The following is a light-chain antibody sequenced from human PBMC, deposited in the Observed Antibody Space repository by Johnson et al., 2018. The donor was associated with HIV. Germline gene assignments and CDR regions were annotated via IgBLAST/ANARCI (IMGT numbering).Light chain of an antibody. CDR1: SSNIGNNY. V-gene: IGLV1-51*01. CDR3: GTWDSSLSAGV. CDR2: DNN. Sequence: QSVLTQPPSVSAAPGQKVTISCSGSSSNIGNNYVSWYQQLPGTAPKLLIYDNNKRPSGIPDQFSGSKSGTSATLGITGLQTGAEADYYCGTWDSSLSAGVFGTGTKVTVL. J-gene: IGLJ1*01.